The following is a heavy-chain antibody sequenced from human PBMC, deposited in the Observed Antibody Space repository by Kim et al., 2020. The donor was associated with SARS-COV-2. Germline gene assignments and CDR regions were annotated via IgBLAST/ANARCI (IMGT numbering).Heavy chain of an antibody. V-gene: IGHV5-51*01. Sequence: GESLKISCKASGYSFGNYWIGWVRQMPGKGLEWMGIIYPGDSDTRYSPSFEGQVTVSADKSISTAFLQWSSLKASDTAVYYCARGVYYYGSASFLNWFDPWGQGTLVTVSS. J-gene: IGHJ5*02. CDR1: GYSFGNYW. CDR3: ARGVYYYGSASFLNWFDP. CDR2: IYPGDSDT. D-gene: IGHD3-10*01.